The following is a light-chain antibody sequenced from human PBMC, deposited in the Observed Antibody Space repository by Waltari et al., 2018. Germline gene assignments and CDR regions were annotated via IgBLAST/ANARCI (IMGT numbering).Light chain of an antibody. V-gene: IGKV1-39*01. Sequence: DIQMTQSPSSLSASVGDRVTITCRASQTISRYLNWYQQKPGKAPNLLIYAASSLQSGVPSRFSGSGSGRDFTLIITGLQPEDFATYYCQQTYRFTRTFGQGTKVEIK. J-gene: IGKJ1*01. CDR2: AAS. CDR3: QQTYRFTRT. CDR1: QTISRY.